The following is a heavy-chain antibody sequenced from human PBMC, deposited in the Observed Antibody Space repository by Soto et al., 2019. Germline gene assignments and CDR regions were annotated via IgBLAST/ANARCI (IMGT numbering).Heavy chain of an antibody. V-gene: IGHV3-30*18. CDR1: VFTFSSYG. D-gene: IGHD3-22*01. J-gene: IGHJ4*02. CDR3: ANGPTMIVVVN. Sequence: GGSLRLCCAASVFTFSSYGMHWFRQAPGKGLEWVAVISYDGSNKYYADSVKGRFTISRDNSKNTLYLQMNSLRAEDTAVYYCANGPTMIVVVNWGQGTLVTVSS. CDR2: ISYDGSNK.